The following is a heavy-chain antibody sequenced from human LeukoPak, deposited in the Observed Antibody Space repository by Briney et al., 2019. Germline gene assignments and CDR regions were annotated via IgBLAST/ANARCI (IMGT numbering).Heavy chain of an antibody. D-gene: IGHD6-19*01. CDR1: GGSISSDH. CDR2: IYYSGST. Sequence: SVTLSLTCTVSGGSISSDHWNWIRQPPGKGLEWIGCIYYSGSTNYNPSLKSRVTISVDTSKNQFSLKLSSVTAADTAVYYCAEGQWPNSWGQGTLVTVSS. CDR3: AEGQWPNS. J-gene: IGHJ4*02. V-gene: IGHV4-59*01.